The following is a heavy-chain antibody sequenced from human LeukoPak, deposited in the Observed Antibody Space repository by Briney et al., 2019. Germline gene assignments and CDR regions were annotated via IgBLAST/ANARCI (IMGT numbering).Heavy chain of an antibody. CDR3: AKDLRRYSSGWGTIY. J-gene: IGHJ4*02. D-gene: IGHD6-19*01. Sequence: GGSLRLSCAGSGFTFSHYWMSWVRQAPGKGLEWVAFIRYDGSNKYYADSVKGRFTISRDNSKNTLYLQMNSLRAEDTAVYYCAKDLRRYSSGWGTIYWGQGTLVTVSS. CDR2: IRYDGSNK. CDR1: GFTFSHYW. V-gene: IGHV3-30*02.